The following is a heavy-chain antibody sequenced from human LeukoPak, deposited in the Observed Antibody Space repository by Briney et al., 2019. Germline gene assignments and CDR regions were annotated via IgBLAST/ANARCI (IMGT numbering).Heavy chain of an antibody. CDR1: GGSISSYY. V-gene: IGHV4-59*01. CDR2: IYYSGST. Sequence: SETLSLTCTVSGGSISSYYWSWIRQPPGKGLEWIGYIYYSGSTNYNPSLKSRVTISVDTSKNQFSLKLSSVTAADTAVYYCAREGDYYDSSGSPLWGQGTLVTVSS. J-gene: IGHJ4*02. CDR3: AREGDYYDSSGSPL. D-gene: IGHD3-22*01.